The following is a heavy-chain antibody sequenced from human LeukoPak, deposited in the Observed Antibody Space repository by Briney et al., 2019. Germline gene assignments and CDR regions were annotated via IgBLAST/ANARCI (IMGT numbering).Heavy chain of an antibody. V-gene: IGHV1-69*04. J-gene: IGHJ4*02. CDR2: IIPIFGIA. CDR1: GGTFSSYA. Sequence: ASVKVSCKASGGTFSSYAISWVRQARGQGLEWMGRIIPIFGIANYAQKFQGRVTITADKSTSTAYMELSSLRSEDTAVYYCARDYGGNSELTFDYWGQGTLVTVSS. D-gene: IGHD4-23*01. CDR3: ARDYGGNSELTFDY.